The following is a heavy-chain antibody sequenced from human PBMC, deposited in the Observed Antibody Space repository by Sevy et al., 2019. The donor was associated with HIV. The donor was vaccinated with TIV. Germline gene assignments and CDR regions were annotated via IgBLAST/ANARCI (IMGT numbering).Heavy chain of an antibody. CDR2: INHTGGT. Sequence: SETLSLTCAVYGGSFSGYYWRWIRQPPGKGLEWIGEINHTGGTNYNPSLKSRVTISVDKSKNQFSLKLTSITAADTAMYYCPSLDHWGQGTLVTVSS. J-gene: IGHJ4*02. V-gene: IGHV4-34*01. CDR3: PSLDH. CDR1: GGSFSGYY.